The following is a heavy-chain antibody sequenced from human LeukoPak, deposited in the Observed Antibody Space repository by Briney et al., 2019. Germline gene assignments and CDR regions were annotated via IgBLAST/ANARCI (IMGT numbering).Heavy chain of an antibody. Sequence: SETLSLTCAVSGGSFSGYYWSWIRQPPGKGLEWIGEINHSGSTNYNPSLKSRVTISVDTSKNQFSLKLSSVTAADTAVYYCATYSSSWYWFDPWGQGTLVTVSS. D-gene: IGHD6-13*01. V-gene: IGHV4-34*01. CDR2: INHSGST. CDR3: ATYSSSWYWFDP. J-gene: IGHJ5*02. CDR1: GGSFSGYY.